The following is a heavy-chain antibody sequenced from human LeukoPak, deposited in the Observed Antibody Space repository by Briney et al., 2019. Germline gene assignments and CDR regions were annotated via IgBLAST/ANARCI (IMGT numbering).Heavy chain of an antibody. D-gene: IGHD6-13*01. J-gene: IGHJ4*02. V-gene: IGHV4-59*01. Sequence: PSETLSLTCTVSGGSISTYYCSWIRQPPGKGLEWIGYIYYSGSTNFNPSLTSRVTMSVDTSKNQFSLRLSSVTAADTAVYYCAGGRSSSWYSFLDYWGQGTLVTVSS. CDR1: GGSISTYY. CDR3: AGGRSSSWYSFLDY. CDR2: IYYSGST.